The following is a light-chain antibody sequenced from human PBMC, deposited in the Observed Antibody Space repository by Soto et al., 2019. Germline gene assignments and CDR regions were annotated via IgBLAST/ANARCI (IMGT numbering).Light chain of an antibody. V-gene: IGKV3-15*01. Sequence: IVMTQSPATLSVSPGERATLSCRASQSIDNRLAWYQQRTGQAPRLLIYGASTRATGIPARCSGSGSGTEFTLTSSGLHYDDFGDYYCQQYNKWRTFGQGTNVETK. CDR3: QQYNKWRT. CDR2: GAS. CDR1: QSIDNR. J-gene: IGKJ1*01.